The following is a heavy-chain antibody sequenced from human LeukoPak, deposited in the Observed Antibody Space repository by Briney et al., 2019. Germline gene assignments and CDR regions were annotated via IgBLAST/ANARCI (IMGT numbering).Heavy chain of an antibody. CDR2: ISGNNGDT. Sequence: ASVKVSCKASGYTFTSYDINWVRQATGQGLEWMGWISGNNGDTNYAQNLQGRVTLTIDTSTSTAYMELRSLRSDDTAVYYCAALQQLTTSDYWGQGTLVTVSS. CDR3: AALQQLTTSDY. V-gene: IGHV1-18*01. J-gene: IGHJ4*02. CDR1: GYTFTSYD. D-gene: IGHD6-13*01.